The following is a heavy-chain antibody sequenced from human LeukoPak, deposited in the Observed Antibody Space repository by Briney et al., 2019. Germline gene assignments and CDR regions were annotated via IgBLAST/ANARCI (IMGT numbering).Heavy chain of an antibody. CDR2: INPTGGST. Sequence: ASVKVSCKASGYTFTAYYMHWVRQAPGQGLEWMGLINPTGGSTGYAQKFQGRVTMTRDMSTSTDYMELSSLRSEDTAIYYCARDNSVGDNAWWFDPWGQGTLVTVSS. J-gene: IGHJ5*02. V-gene: IGHV1-46*01. CDR1: GYTFTAYY. D-gene: IGHD1-26*01. CDR3: ARDNSVGDNAWWFDP.